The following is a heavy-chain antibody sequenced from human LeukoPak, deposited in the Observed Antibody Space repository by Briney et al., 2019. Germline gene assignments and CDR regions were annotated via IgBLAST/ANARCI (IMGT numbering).Heavy chain of an antibody. J-gene: IGHJ4*02. CDR2: ISPYNDNT. V-gene: IGHV1-18*01. Sequence: ASVKVSCEASGYTFTKFGISWVRQAPGQEFEWMGWISPYNDNTNYAKKSQGRVTLTTDTSTSTAYMELRGLTSDDTAVYYCAREPSGLLFDYWGLGTLVTVSS. CDR1: GYTFTKFG. CDR3: AREPSGLLFDY. D-gene: IGHD6-25*01.